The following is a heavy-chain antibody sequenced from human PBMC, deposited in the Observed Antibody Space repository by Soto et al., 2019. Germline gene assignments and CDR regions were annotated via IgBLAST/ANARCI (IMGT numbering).Heavy chain of an antibody. CDR1: GFTFSSYA. D-gene: IGHD4-17*01. V-gene: IGHV3-23*01. CDR3: AKGGGLYGDYEYEFDY. CDR2: ISGSGGST. Sequence: GGSLRLSXAASGFTFSSYAMSWVRQAPGKGLEWVSAISGSGGSTYYADSVKGRFTISRDNSKNTLYLQMNSLRAEDTAVYYCAKGGGLYGDYEYEFDYWGQGTLVTVSS. J-gene: IGHJ4*02.